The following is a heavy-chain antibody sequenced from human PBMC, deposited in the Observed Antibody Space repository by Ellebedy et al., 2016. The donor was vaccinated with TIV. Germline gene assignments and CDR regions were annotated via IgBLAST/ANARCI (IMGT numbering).Heavy chain of an antibody. D-gene: IGHD1-26*01. CDR3: ASQRGLRGSYATFDY. J-gene: IGHJ4*02. V-gene: IGHV4-59*12. CDR2: SAYGGST. CDR1: GGSISNYY. Sequence: SETLSLTCTVSGGSISNYYWSWIRQSPGKGLEWIGYSAYGGSTNYNPSLKSRVTMSVDTSKNQLSLKLSSVTAADTAVYYCASQRGLRGSYATFDYWGQGTLVTVSS.